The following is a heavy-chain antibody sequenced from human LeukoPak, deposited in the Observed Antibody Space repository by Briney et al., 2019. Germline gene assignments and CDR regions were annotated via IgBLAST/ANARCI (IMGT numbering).Heavy chain of an antibody. V-gene: IGHV4-39*01. D-gene: IGHD1-26*01. Sequence: PSETLSLTCTVSGGSISSSSYYWGWIRQPPGKGLEWIGSIYYSGSTYYNPSLKSRVTISVDTSKNQFSLKLSSVTAADTAVYYRARRSEGATNYWGQGTLVTVSS. CDR3: ARRSEGATNY. CDR2: IYYSGST. CDR1: GGSISSSSYY. J-gene: IGHJ4*02.